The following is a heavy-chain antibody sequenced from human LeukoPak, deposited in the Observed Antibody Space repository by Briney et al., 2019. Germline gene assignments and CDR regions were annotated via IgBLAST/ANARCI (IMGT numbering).Heavy chain of an antibody. D-gene: IGHD2-15*01. CDR1: GFTFSNYG. CDR3: AKEDVASLSF. J-gene: IGHJ4*02. Sequence: GGSLRLSCAASGFTFSNYGMHWVRQAPGKGLEWVAVISYDGSNKYYADSVRGRFTISRDNSKNTLYLQMNSLRPGDTAVYYCAKEDVASLSFWGQGTLVTVSS. CDR2: ISYDGSNK. V-gene: IGHV3-30*18.